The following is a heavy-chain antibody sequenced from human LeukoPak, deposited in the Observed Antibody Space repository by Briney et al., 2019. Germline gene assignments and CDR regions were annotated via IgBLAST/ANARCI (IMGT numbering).Heavy chain of an antibody. CDR3: ARAYSGYSIDF. Sequence: ASVKVSCKASGYTFTSYYMHWVRQAPGHGLVWMGIIFPSGGGTSYAQKFQGRVTMTRDTSTSTVCMELSSLTSEDTAVYYCARAYSGYSIDFWGQGTLVTVSS. V-gene: IGHV1-46*01. D-gene: IGHD3-22*01. J-gene: IGHJ4*02. CDR2: IFPSGGGT. CDR1: GYTFTSYY.